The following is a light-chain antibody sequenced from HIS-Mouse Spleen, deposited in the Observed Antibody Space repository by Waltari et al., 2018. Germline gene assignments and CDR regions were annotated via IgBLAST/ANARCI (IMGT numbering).Light chain of an antibody. J-gene: IGLJ2*01. V-gene: IGLV2-11*01. CDR2: DVI. Sequence: QSALTQPRSVSGSPGQSVTISCTGTSSDVGGYNYVSWNQQHPGKAPKLMIYDVIKRPSGVPDRFSGSKSGNTASLTISGLQAEDEADYYCCSYAGSYTVVFGGGTKLTVL. CDR1: SSDVGGYNY. CDR3: CSYAGSYTVV.